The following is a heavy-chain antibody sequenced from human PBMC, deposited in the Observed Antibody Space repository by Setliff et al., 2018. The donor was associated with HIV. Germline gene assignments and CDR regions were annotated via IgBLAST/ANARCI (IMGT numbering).Heavy chain of an antibody. CDR3: AIHRWMVVAFDI. J-gene: IGHJ3*02. CDR1: GGSISSYY. CDR2: IYHSGNT. V-gene: IGHV4-38-2*02. Sequence: SETLSLTCTVSGGSISSYYWGWIRQPPGKGLEWIGSIYHSGNTYYMPSLQSRVTISVDMSKNQFSLNLNSVTAADTAVYYCAIHRWMVVAFDIWGQGTMVTVS. D-gene: IGHD6-19*01.